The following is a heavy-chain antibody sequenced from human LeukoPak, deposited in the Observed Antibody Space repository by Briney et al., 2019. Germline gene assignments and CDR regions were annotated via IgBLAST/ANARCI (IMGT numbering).Heavy chain of an antibody. D-gene: IGHD6-19*01. CDR2: INSDGSST. J-gene: IGHJ5*02. V-gene: IGHV3-74*01. Sequence: GGSLRLSCAASGFTFSSYWMHWVRQGPGKGLVWVSRINSDGSSTSYADPVKGRFTISRDNAKNTLYLQMNSLRAEDTAVYYCARAAVAGDWFDPWGQGTLVTVSS. CDR3: ARAAVAGDWFDP. CDR1: GFTFSSYW.